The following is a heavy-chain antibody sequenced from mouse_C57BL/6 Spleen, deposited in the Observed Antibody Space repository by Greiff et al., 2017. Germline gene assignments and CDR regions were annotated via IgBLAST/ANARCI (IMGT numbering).Heavy chain of an antibody. D-gene: IGHD3-2*02. CDR3: ARKGGSGYPFAY. V-gene: IGHV1-50*01. J-gene: IGHJ3*01. Sequence: QVQLQQPGAELVKPGASVKLSCKASGYTFTSYWMQWVKQRPGQGLEWIGEIDPSDSYTNYNQKFKGKATLTVDTSSSTAYMQLSSLTSEDSAVYYCARKGGSGYPFAYWCQGTLVTVSA. CDR2: IDPSDSYT. CDR1: GYTFTSYW.